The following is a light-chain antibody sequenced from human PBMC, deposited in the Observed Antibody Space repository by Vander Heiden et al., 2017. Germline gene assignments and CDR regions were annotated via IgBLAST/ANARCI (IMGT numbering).Light chain of an antibody. V-gene: IGLV1-44*01. CDR1: SSNIGSYT. Sequence: QSVLTQPPSASGTPGQRVTISCSGSSSNIGSYTVNWYQQLPGTGPKLLIYTNNQRLSGVPDRFSGSKSGTSASLAISGLQSEDEADYHCAAWDDTLNGVVFGGGTKLSVL. CDR2: TNN. J-gene: IGLJ2*01. CDR3: AAWDDTLNGVV.